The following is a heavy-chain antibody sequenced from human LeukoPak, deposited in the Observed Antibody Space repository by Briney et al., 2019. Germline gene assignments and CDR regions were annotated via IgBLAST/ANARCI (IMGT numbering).Heavy chain of an antibody. V-gene: IGHV4-59*08. CDR2: IYYSGST. J-gene: IGHJ6*03. CDR3: ARHVLMTTVTQPYYYYYMDV. D-gene: IGHD4-17*01. CDR1: GGSISSYY. Sequence: SETLSLTCTVSGGSISSYYWGWIRQPPGKGLEWIGHIYYSGSTNYNPSHKSRVTISVDTSKNQFSLKLSSVTAADTAVYYCARHVLMTTVTQPYYYYYMDVWGKGTTVTVSS.